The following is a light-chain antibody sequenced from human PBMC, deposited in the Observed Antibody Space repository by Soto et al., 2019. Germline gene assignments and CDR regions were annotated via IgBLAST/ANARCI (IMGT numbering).Light chain of an antibody. CDR3: SSYAASGNVV. CDR2: EVS. J-gene: IGLJ7*01. Sequence: QSALTQPPSASGSPGQSVTISCTGTSSDIGAYNYVSWYQQHPGKAPKLMISEVSKRPSGVPDRFSGSKSGNTASLTVSGLQAEDEADYYCSSYAASGNVVFGGGTQLTVL. CDR1: SSDIGAYNY. V-gene: IGLV2-8*01.